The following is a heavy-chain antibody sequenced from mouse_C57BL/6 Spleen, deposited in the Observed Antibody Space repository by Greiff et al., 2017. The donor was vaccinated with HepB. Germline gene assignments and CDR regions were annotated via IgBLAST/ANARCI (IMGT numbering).Heavy chain of an antibody. J-gene: IGHJ2*01. D-gene: IGHD2-1*01. V-gene: IGHV1-82*01. CDR3: ARDGNYGY. CDR2: IYPGDGAT. Sequence: VKLQESGPELVKPGASVKISCKASGYAFSSSWMNWVKQRPGKGLEWIGRIYPGDGATNYNGKFKGKATLTADKSSITAYMQLSSLTSEDTAVYFCARDGNYGYWGPGTTLTVSS. CDR1: GYAFSSSW.